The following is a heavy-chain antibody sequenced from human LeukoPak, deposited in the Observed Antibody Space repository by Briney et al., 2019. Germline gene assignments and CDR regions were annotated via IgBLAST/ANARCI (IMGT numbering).Heavy chain of an antibody. CDR2: IYHSGST. D-gene: IGHD3-3*01. CDR1: GDSISSGGYY. V-gene: IGHV4-30-2*01. Sequence: SQTLSLTCAVSGDSISSGGYYWSWIRQPPGKGLEWIGYIYHSGSTYYNPSLKSRVTISVDRSKNQFSLKLSSVTAADTAVYYCASLDTIFGVVTHWGQGTLVTVSS. J-gene: IGHJ4*02. CDR3: ASLDTIFGVVTH.